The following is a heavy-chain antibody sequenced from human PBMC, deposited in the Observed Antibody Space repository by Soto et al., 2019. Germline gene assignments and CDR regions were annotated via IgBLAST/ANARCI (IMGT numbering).Heavy chain of an antibody. D-gene: IGHD6-19*01. CDR2: IIPIFGTA. CDR3: ARDRKSIAVDYYYYGMDV. CDR1: GGTFSSYA. Sequence: QVQLVQSGAEVKKPGSSVKVSCKASGGTFSSYAISWVRQAPGQGLEWMGGIIPIFGTANYAQKFQGRVTITADESTSTAYMELSSLRSEDTAVYYCARDRKSIAVDYYYYGMDVWGQGTTVTVSS. J-gene: IGHJ6*02. V-gene: IGHV1-69*01.